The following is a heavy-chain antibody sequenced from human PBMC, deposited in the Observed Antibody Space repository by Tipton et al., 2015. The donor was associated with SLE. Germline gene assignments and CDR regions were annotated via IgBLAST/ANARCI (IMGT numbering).Heavy chain of an antibody. Sequence: SLRLSCATSGFTFSAYGLHWVRQAPGKGLQWVTFIRFDGAKTYYTDSVKGRFTLSRDNSKNTLYLQMNSLRAEDTAVYYCAKDQWYSSSDGMDVWGQGTTVTVSS. CDR1: GFTFSAYG. D-gene: IGHD6-6*01. CDR3: AKDQWYSSSDGMDV. CDR2: IRFDGAKT. J-gene: IGHJ6*02. V-gene: IGHV3-30*02.